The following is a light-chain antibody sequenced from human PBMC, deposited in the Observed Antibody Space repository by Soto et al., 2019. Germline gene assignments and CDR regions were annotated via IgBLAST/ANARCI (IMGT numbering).Light chain of an antibody. CDR2: DAS. Sequence: EIVLTQSPATLSLSPGERETLSCRASQSVSSYLAWYQQKPGQAPRLLIYDASNRSTGIPARFSGSVSGTDFTLTISSLEPEDFAVYYCQQRSTFGQGTRLEIK. CDR3: QQRST. J-gene: IGKJ5*01. CDR1: QSVSSY. V-gene: IGKV3-11*01.